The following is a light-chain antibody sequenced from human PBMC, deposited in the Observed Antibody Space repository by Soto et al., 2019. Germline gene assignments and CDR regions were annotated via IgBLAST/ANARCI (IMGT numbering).Light chain of an antibody. Sequence: EIKLTQSPAALSLSLGERATLSCRASQGVSNYLAWYQQKPGKAPKLLIYGASSVPSGIPSRFSGSGSGTDFTLTISRLQPEDFAVYYCQQHNSYPFTFGQGTRLEIK. CDR2: GAS. CDR1: QGVSNY. CDR3: QQHNSYPFT. V-gene: IGKV3D-15*01. J-gene: IGKJ5*01.